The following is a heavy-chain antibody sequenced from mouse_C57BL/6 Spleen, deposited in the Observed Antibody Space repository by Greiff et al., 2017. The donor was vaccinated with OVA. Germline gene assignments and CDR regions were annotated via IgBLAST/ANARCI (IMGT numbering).Heavy chain of an antibody. CDR2: IYPGDGDT. D-gene: IGHD1-1*02. CDR3: ARGWTQGYFGG. J-gene: IGHJ1*03. CDR1: GYAFSSYW. V-gene: IGHV1-80*01. Sequence: QVQLQQSGAELVKPGASVKLSCKASGYAFSSYWMNWVKQRPGKGLEWIGQIYPGDGDTNYNGKFKGKATLTADKSSSTAYMQLSSLTSEDSAVYYCARGWTQGYFGGWGTGTTVTVAS.